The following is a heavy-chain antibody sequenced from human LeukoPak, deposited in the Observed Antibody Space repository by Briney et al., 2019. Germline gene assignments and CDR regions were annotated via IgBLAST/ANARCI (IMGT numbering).Heavy chain of an antibody. CDR2: INPNSGGT. CDR3: ARLQMVAATRGGSAEN. J-gene: IGHJ4*02. CDR1: GYTFTSYY. V-gene: IGHV1-2*02. Sequence: ASVKVSCKASGYTFTSYYMHWVRQAAGQGLEWMGWINPNSGGTNYAQKFQGRVTMTRDTSISTAYMELSRLRSDDTAVYYCARLQMVAATRGGSAENWGQGTLVTVSS. D-gene: IGHD2-15*01.